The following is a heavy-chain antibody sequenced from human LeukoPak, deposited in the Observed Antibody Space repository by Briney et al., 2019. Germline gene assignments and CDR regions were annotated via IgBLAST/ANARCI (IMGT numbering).Heavy chain of an antibody. CDR2: IYYSGST. CDR3: ARDPYSSWDACDI. V-gene: IGHV4-59*01. J-gene: IGHJ3*02. CDR1: VGSISSYY. D-gene: IGHD6-13*01. Sequence: WETLSLTCTVSVGSISSYYWSWIRQPPGKGLEWIGYIYYSGSTNYNPSLKSRVTISVDTSKNQFSLKLSSVTAADTAVYYCARDPYSSWDACDICGQGTMVTVSS.